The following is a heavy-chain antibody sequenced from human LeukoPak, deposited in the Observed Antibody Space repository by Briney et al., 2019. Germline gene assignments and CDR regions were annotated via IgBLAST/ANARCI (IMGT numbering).Heavy chain of an antibody. CDR2: ISNSGGTT. CDR1: GFIFSNYW. Sequence: GGSLRLSCAASGFIFSNYWMSWVRQAPGKGLEWVSGISNSGGTTYYADSVKGRFTISRDNSKNTLYLQMNSLRAEDTAVYYCAKSGCSSTSCYSILSGWLDPWGQGTLVTVSS. J-gene: IGHJ5*02. D-gene: IGHD2-2*02. CDR3: AKSGCSSTSCYSILSGWLDP. V-gene: IGHV3-23*01.